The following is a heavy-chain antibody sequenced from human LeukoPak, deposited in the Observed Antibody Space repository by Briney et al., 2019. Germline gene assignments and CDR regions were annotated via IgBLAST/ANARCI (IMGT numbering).Heavy chain of an antibody. CDR1: GGSFSGYY. CDR2: INHSGST. V-gene: IGHV4-34*01. Sequence: SETLSLTCAVYGGSFSGYYWSWIRQPPGKGLEWIGEINHSGSTNYNPSLKSRVTISVDTSKNQFSLKLSSVPAADTAVYYCARAPRVPAAMRPNWFDPWGQGTLVTVSS. J-gene: IGHJ5*02. CDR3: ARAPRVPAAMRPNWFDP. D-gene: IGHD2-2*01.